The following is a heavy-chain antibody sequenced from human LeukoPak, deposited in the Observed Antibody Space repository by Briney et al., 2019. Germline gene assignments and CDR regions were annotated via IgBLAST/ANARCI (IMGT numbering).Heavy chain of an antibody. Sequence: PGGSLRLSCAASGFTFSTYWMHWVRQAPGKGLVWVSRINTDGTITNYADSVKGRFTISRDNAKNMLHLQMNSLRADDTAVYYCSRSTFGQYDYWGQGTLVTVSS. CDR3: SRSTFGQYDY. CDR2: INTDGTIT. V-gene: IGHV3-74*01. J-gene: IGHJ4*02. D-gene: IGHD3-16*01. CDR1: GFTFSTYW.